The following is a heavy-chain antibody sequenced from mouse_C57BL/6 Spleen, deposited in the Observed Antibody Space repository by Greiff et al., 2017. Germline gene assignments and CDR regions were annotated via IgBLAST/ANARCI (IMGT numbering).Heavy chain of an antibody. V-gene: IGHV1-55*01. CDR2: IYPGSGST. Sequence: QVQLKQPGAELVKPGASVKMSCKASGYTFTSYWITWVKQRPGQGLEWIGDIYPGSGSTTYNEKFKSKATLTVDTSSSTAYMQLSSLTSEDAAVYYCARGTTVVATDYWGKGTTLTVSS. D-gene: IGHD1-1*01. CDR3: ARGTTVVATDY. J-gene: IGHJ2*01. CDR1: GYTFTSYW.